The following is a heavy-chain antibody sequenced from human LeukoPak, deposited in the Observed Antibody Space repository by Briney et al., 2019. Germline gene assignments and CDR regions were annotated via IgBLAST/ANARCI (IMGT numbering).Heavy chain of an antibody. CDR3: AKDTGYYYYYMDV. D-gene: IGHD1-14*01. Sequence: PGGSLRLSWAASGFTFRSYGMHWVRQAPGKWLEWVAFIWNDGSNKYYADSVKGRFTISRDNSKNTLYLEMNGLRAEDTAVYYCAKDTGYYYYYMDVWGKGTMVTASS. CDR2: IWNDGSNK. CDR1: GFTFRSYG. V-gene: IGHV3-30*02. J-gene: IGHJ6*03.